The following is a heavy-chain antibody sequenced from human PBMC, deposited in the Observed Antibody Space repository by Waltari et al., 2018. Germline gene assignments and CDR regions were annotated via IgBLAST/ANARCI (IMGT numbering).Heavy chain of an antibody. CDR3: ARGGRGTIFGFDL. J-gene: IGHJ2*01. CDR2: INPNSGGT. CDR1: GYNFTGYY. D-gene: IGHD3-3*01. V-gene: IGHV1-2*06. Sequence: QVQLVQSGAEVKKPGASVKVPCKASGYNFTGYYMPWVRQAPGQGLGWRGRINPNSGGTNYAQKFQGRVTMTRDTSISTAYMELSRLRSDDTAVYYCARGGRGTIFGFDLWGRGTLVTVSS.